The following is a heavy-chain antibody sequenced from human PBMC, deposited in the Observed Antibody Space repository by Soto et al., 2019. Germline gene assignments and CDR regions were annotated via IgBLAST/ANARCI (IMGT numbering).Heavy chain of an antibody. CDR1: GFTFSSYA. CDR3: AKDLVLSSNFWSGYYNY. D-gene: IGHD3-3*01. CDR2: ISGSGGRT. V-gene: IGHV3-23*01. J-gene: IGHJ4*02. Sequence: PGGSLRLSCAASGFTFSSYAMSWVRQAPGKGLEWVSAISGSGGRTYYADSVKGRFTISRDNSKNTLYLQMNSLRAEDTAVYYCAKDLVLSSNFWSGYYNYWGQGTLVTVSS.